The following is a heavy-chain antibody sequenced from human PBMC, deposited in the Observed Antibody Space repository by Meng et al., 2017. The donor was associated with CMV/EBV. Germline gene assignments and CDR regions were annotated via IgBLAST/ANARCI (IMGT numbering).Heavy chain of an antibody. D-gene: IGHD2-15*01. CDR1: GGTFSSYV. Sequence: QGQMGCSGAMVKKPGSSMKVSCKASGGTFSSYVISWGRQAPGQGPWWMVGIIPIFGTANYGQKFQGRVTITADDSTSTAYMELSSLRSEDTAVYYCAKNQHSRGWSHEDYWGQGTLVTVSS. J-gene: IGHJ4*02. V-gene: IGHV1-69*12. CDR2: IIPIFGTA. CDR3: AKNQHSRGWSHEDY.